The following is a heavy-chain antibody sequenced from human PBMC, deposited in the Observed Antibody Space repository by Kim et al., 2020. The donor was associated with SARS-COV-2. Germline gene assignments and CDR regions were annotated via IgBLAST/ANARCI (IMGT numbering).Heavy chain of an antibody. V-gene: IGHV4-34*01. Sequence: SETLSLTCAVYGGYFSGYYWSWIRQPPGKGLEWIGEINHSGSTNYNPSLKSRVTISVDTSKNQFSLKLSSVTAADTAVYYCARGGWFGELRWGQGTLVTVSS. CDR3: ARGGWFGELR. CDR1: GGYFSGYY. D-gene: IGHD3-10*01. CDR2: INHSGST. J-gene: IGHJ4*02.